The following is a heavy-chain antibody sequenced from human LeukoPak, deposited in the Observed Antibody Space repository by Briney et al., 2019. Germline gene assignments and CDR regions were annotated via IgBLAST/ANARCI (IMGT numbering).Heavy chain of an antibody. CDR1: GYSFTSYW. J-gene: IGHJ6*02. D-gene: IGHD4-17*01. Sequence: GESLKISCKGSGYSFTSYWIGWVRQMPGKGLEWMGIIYPGDSDTRYSPSFQGQVTISADKSISTAYLQWSSLKASDTAMYYCARQGGDYYYYSGMDVGGQGTRVTVSS. CDR3: ARQGGDYYYYSGMDV. CDR2: IYPGDSDT. V-gene: IGHV5-51*01.